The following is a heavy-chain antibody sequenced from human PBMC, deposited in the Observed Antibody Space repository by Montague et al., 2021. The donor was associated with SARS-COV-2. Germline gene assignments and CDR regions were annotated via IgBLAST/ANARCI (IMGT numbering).Heavy chain of an antibody. J-gene: IGHJ5*01. CDR2: ISHSGIT. V-gene: IGHV4-59*02. Sequence: SETLSLTCTVSGYSVTSSYWSWIRQPPGKGLQWIGFISHSGITNXNSXFKSRVAISVNTSKNHFSLNLSSATAADTAVYYCARLSIGGPLIRWFDSWGQGTLVTVSS. CDR3: ARLSIGGPLIRWFDS. CDR1: GYSVTSSY. D-gene: IGHD3-3*01.